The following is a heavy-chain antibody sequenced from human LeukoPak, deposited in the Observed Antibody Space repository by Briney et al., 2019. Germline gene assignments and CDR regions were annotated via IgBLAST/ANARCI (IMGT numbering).Heavy chain of an antibody. J-gene: IGHJ4*02. CDR1: GYTLTELS. D-gene: IGHD3-3*01. CDR3: ATSRGFLRFLGRRGAYYFDY. CDR2: FDPEDGET. V-gene: IGHV1-24*01. Sequence: GASVKVSCKVSGYTLTELSMHWVRQAPGKGLEWMGGFDPEDGETIYAQKFQGRVTMTEDTSTDTAYMELSSLRSEDTAVYYCATSRGFLRFLGRRGAYYFDYWGQGTLVTVSS.